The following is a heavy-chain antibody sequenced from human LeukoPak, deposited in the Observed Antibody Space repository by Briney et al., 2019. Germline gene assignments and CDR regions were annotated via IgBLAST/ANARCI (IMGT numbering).Heavy chain of an antibody. CDR3: AKKALDYDFWSGPDV. CDR2: ISYDGSNK. V-gene: IGHV3-30*18. Sequence: GGSLRLSRAASGFTFSSYGMHWVRQAPGKGLEWVAVISYDGSNKYYADSVKGRFTISRDNFKNTLYLQMNSLRAEDTAVYYCAKKALDYDFWSGPDVWGQGTTVTVSS. D-gene: IGHD3-3*01. CDR1: GFTFSSYG. J-gene: IGHJ6*02.